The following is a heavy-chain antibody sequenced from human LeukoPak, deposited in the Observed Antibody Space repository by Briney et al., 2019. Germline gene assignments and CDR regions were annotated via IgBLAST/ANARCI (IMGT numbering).Heavy chain of an antibody. CDR2: IRYDGSNK. CDR1: GFTFSSYG. D-gene: IGHD2-21*01. Sequence: GGSLRLSCAASGFTFSSYGMHWVRQAPGKGLEWVAFIRYDGSNKYYADSVKGRFTISRDNSKNTLYLQMNSLRAEDTAVYYCAKDQGAYCGGDCPFDYWGQGTQVTVSS. V-gene: IGHV3-30*02. CDR3: AKDQGAYCGGDCPFDY. J-gene: IGHJ4*02.